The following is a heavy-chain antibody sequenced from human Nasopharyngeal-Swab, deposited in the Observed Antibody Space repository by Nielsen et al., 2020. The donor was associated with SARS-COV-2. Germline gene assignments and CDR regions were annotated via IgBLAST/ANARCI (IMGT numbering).Heavy chain of an antibody. CDR1: GGSISSYY. CDR3: ARTTRGFYYFDY. Sequence: SETLSLTCIVSGGSISSYYWSWIRQPPGKGLEWIGYIYYSGSTNYNPSLKSRVTISVDTSKNQFSLKLSSVTAADTAVYYCARTTRGFYYFDYWGQGTLVTVSS. J-gene: IGHJ4*02. V-gene: IGHV4-59*08. D-gene: IGHD2-15*01. CDR2: IYYSGST.